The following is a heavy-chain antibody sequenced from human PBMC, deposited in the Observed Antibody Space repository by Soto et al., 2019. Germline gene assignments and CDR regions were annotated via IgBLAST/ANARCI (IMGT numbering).Heavy chain of an antibody. Sequence: GGSLRLSCAGSGFTFSSYWMHLVRQGPGKGLVGVSRINSDGGSTSYAGSVKGRVTIARDNAKNTLYLQMNSLRAEDTAVYYCARTDTRATISYYDYVWGSPYYYGMDVWGQGSTVTVSS. V-gene: IGHV3-74*01. D-gene: IGHD3-16*01. J-gene: IGHJ6*02. CDR3: ARTDTRATISYYDYVWGSPYYYGMDV. CDR2: INSDGGST. CDR1: GFTFSSYW.